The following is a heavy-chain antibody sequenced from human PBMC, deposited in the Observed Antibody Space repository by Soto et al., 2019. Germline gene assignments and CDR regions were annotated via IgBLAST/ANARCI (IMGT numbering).Heavy chain of an antibody. D-gene: IGHD6-13*01. CDR2: ISPGDSDT. CDR3: ARKRRVSAGGTAWFDP. CDR1: GYNFTTYW. Sequence: GEPLKIYCKGSGYNFTTYWIGWVRQMPGKGLEWMGIISPGDSDTRYSPSFQGQVTISADKSISTAFLQWSSLKASDTAIYYCARKRRVSAGGTAWFDPWGQGTLVTVSS. J-gene: IGHJ5*02. V-gene: IGHV5-51*01.